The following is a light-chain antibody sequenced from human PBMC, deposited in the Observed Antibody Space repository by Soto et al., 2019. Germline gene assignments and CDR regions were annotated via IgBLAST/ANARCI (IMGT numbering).Light chain of an antibody. CDR2: GVS. J-gene: IGKJ1*01. CDR3: QHSGSSLWT. CDR1: QSVSSSY. Sequence: EIVLTQSPGTLSLSPGERATLSCRASQSVSSSYLAWYQQKPGQAPRLLIYGVSSRATGIPDRFSGSGSGTDFTLTISRLEPEDFAVYYCQHSGSSLWTFGQGTKVEIK. V-gene: IGKV3-20*01.